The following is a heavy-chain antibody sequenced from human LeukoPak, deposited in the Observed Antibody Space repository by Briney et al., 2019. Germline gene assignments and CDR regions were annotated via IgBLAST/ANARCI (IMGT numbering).Heavy chain of an antibody. V-gene: IGHV4-59*01. CDR1: GGSISSYY. CDR3: ARTLYDFWSGYLIDY. J-gene: IGHJ4*02. CDR2: IYYSGST. D-gene: IGHD3-3*01. Sequence: SETLSLTCTVSGGSISSYYWSWIRQPPGKGLEWIGYIYYSGSTNYNPSLKSRVTISVDTSKNQFSLKLSSVTAADTAVYCCARTLYDFWSGYLIDYWGQGTLVTVSS.